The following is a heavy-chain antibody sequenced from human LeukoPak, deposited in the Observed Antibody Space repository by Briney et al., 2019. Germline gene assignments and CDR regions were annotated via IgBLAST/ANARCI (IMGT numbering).Heavy chain of an antibody. CDR1: GYTFTTYG. CDR3: ARSRFMITFGGVIVMDWFDP. V-gene: IGHV1-18*01. J-gene: IGHJ5*02. Sequence: ASVKVSCKASGYTFTTYGITWVRQAPGQGLEWMGWISAYNGNTKYAQKFQGRVTMTTDTSTNTAYMEVRSLRSDDTAVYYCARSRFMITFGGVIVMDWFDPWGQGTLVTVSS. CDR2: ISAYNGNT. D-gene: IGHD3-16*02.